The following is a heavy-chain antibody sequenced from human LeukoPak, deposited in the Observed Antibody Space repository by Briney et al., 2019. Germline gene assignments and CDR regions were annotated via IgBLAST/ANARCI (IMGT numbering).Heavy chain of an antibody. V-gene: IGHV3-21*01. CDR3: ARVGSYTATWFDP. CDR1: GFTFSSYS. CDR2: ISSSSSYI. D-gene: IGHD3-16*01. Sequence: GGSLRLSCAASGFTFSSYSMNWVRQAPGKGLEWGSSISSSSSYIYYADSVKGRFTISRDNAKNSLYLQMNSLRAEDTAVYYCARVGSYTATWFDPWGQGTLVTVSS. J-gene: IGHJ5*02.